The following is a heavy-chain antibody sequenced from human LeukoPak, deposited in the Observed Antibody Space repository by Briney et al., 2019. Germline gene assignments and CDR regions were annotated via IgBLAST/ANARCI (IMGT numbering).Heavy chain of an antibody. CDR1: GFTVRNNY. CDR2: FHSGGSP. V-gene: IGHV3-53*01. Sequence: GGSLRLSCGTPGFTVRNNYRTWGRQAPGKGLEWVSVFHSGGSPYYADSVKGRFTISRDNTKNTLYLQMNSLRAEDTAVYYCARDQTYYDILTGYYRSDGFDPWGQGTLVTVSS. J-gene: IGHJ5*02. CDR3: ARDQTYYDILTGYYRSDGFDP. D-gene: IGHD3-9*01.